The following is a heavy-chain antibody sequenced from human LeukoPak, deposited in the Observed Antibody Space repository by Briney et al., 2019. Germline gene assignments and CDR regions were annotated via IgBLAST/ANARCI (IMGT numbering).Heavy chain of an antibody. J-gene: IGHJ4*02. V-gene: IGHV3-21*01. CDR3: ARDLIVVGPVDY. D-gene: IGHD3-22*01. Sequence: GGSLRLSCAASGFTFTNAWMNWVRQAPGKGLEWVSSISSSSSYIYYADSVKGRFTISRDNAKNSLYLQMNSLRAEDTAAYYCARDLIVVGPVDYWGQGTLVTVSS. CDR1: GFTFTNAW. CDR2: ISSSSSYI.